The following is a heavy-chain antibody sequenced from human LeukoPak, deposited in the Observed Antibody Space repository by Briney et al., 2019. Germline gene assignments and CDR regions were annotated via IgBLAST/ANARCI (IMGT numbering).Heavy chain of an antibody. V-gene: IGHV3-74*01. CDR3: ATTYSSSWYALGY. J-gene: IGHJ4*02. Sequence: GGSLRLSCAASGFTFSSYWMHWVRQAPGKGLGWVSRINTDGSSTSYADSVKGRFTISRDNAKNTLYLQMNSLRAEDTAVYYCATTYSSSWYALGYWGQGTLVTVSS. CDR2: INTDGSST. CDR1: GFTFSSYW. D-gene: IGHD6-13*01.